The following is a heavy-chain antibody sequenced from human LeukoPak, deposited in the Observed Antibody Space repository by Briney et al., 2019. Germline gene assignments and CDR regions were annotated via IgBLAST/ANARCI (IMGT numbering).Heavy chain of an antibody. D-gene: IGHD5-12*01. CDR2: ICPDGTGI. J-gene: IGHJ4*02. V-gene: IGHV3-74*01. Sequence: GGSLRLSCAASGFIFSLYCMHWVRQAPGKGPMWVSRICPDGTGISYADSVKARFTTSRDNAKNSLYLQMNNLRAEDTAVYYCARDETPTNGYDSYDFWGQGTLVTVST. CDR1: GFIFSLYC. CDR3: ARDETPTNGYDSYDF.